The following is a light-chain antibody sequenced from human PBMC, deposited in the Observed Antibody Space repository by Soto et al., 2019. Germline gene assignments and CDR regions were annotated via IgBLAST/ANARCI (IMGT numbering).Light chain of an antibody. Sequence: EIVLTQSPGTLSLSPVETASLSCRASQSAGNFLAWYQQKPGQAPRLLIYYISTRATGIPARFSGSGSGTEFTLTINSLQSEDSAVYYCQQHNQWPITFGQGTRLEIK. J-gene: IGKJ5*01. V-gene: IGKV3D-15*01. CDR3: QQHNQWPIT. CDR1: QSAGNF. CDR2: YIS.